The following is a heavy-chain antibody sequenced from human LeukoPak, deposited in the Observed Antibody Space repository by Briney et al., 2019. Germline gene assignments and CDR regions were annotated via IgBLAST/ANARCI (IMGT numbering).Heavy chain of an antibody. V-gene: IGHV4-59*01. CDR1: GGSISSYF. Sequence: KPSETLSLTCTVSGGSISSYFWSWIRQPPGKGLEWIGYIYYSGSTNYNPSLKSRVTISLDTSKNQLSLKLSSVTAADTAVYYCAGEEPSRAAAGVWGQGTLVTVSS. CDR3: AGEEPSRAAAGV. D-gene: IGHD6-13*01. CDR2: IYYSGST. J-gene: IGHJ4*02.